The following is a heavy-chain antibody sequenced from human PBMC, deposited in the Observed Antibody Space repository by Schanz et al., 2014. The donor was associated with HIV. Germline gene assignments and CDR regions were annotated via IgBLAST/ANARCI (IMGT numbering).Heavy chain of an antibody. Sequence: VQLVESGGGVVQPGRSLRLSCAASGSTFSSYWMHWVRQAPGKGLDWVSTIRGSDGDTYYPDSVKGPFTISRDNSKNSLYLQMNSLRTEDTALYYCAKQHDSYDNSGYPSTVEYYGMDVWGQGTTVTVSS. V-gene: IGHV3-43*02. D-gene: IGHD3-22*01. CDR3: AKQHDSYDNSGYPSTVEYYGMDV. CDR2: IRGSDGDT. CDR1: GSTFSSYW. J-gene: IGHJ6*02.